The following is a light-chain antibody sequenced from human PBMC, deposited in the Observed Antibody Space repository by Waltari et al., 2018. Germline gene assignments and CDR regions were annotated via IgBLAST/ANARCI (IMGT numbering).Light chain of an antibody. J-gene: IGKJ3*01. V-gene: IGKV2D-29*01. Sequence: DIVMTQTPPFLPVTPGEPASISCRSSQSLLHTDGRTYLYWYLQKPGQPPRLLIYRVSNRFSGVPDRFSGSGSGTDFTLKISRVEAEDVGVYYCMQTLQIPFTFDPGTKLDIK. CDR2: RVS. CDR3: MQTLQIPFT. CDR1: QSLLHTDGRTY.